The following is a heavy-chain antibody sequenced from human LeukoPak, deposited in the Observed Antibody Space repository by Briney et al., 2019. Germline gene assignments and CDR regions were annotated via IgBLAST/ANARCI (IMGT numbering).Heavy chain of an antibody. J-gene: IGHJ4*02. D-gene: IGHD4-17*01. CDR3: ASANTVTSDSGFDY. CDR1: GFSISSYA. CDR2: ISSRGNNK. V-gene: IGHV3-30-3*01. Sequence: GSLRLSCAASGFSISSYAMHWVRQAPGRGLEWVAVISSRGNNKYYADSVKGRFTISRDNSRNTLYLEMNSLRAEDTAVYYCASANTVTSDSGFDYWGQGTLVTVSS.